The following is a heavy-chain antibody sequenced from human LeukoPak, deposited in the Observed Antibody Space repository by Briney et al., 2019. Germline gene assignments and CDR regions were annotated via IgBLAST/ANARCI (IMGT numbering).Heavy chain of an antibody. CDR3: AMYDSSGYYQKSSFDY. CDR1: GFPSSTFS. V-gene: IGHV3-21*01. Sequence: GGPLRPSCAASGFPSSTFSMNGVRQAPGKGLGWFSPISISSSYIYYADSVKGRFTISRDNAKNSLYLQMNSLRAEDTAVYYCAMYDSSGYYQKSSFDYWGQGTLVTVSS. J-gene: IGHJ4*02. D-gene: IGHD3-22*01. CDR2: ISISSSYI.